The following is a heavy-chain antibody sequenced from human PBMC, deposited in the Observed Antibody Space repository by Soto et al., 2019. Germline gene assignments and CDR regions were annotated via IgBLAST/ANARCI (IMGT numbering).Heavy chain of an antibody. V-gene: IGHV3-21*01. J-gene: IGHJ5*02. CDR3: ARETTNWFDL. CDR1: GFTLTSYS. Sequence: EVQLVESGGGLVKPGGSLRVSCAASGFTLTSYSMYWVRQAPGKGLEWVSSISSSTSYINYADSVKGRFIISRDNAKNXXXXXXNSLRVEDTAVYYCARETTNWFDLWGQGILVTVSS. CDR2: ISSSTSYI. D-gene: IGHD1-1*01.